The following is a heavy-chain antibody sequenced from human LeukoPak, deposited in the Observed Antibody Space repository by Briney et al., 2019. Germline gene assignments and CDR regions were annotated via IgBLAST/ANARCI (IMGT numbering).Heavy chain of an antibody. D-gene: IGHD5-18*01. J-gene: IGHJ4*02. Sequence: PGGSLRLSCAASGFTFSSYGMPWVRQAPGKGLEWVAFIRYDGSNKYYADSVKGRFTISRDNSKNTLYLQMNSLRAEDTAVYYCAKDRSPRIRLCLGYWGQGTLVTVSS. CDR3: AKDRSPRIRLCLGY. CDR2: IRYDGSNK. CDR1: GFTFSSYG. V-gene: IGHV3-30*02.